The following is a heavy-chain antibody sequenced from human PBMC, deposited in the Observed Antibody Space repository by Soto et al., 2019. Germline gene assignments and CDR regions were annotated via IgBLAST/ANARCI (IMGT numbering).Heavy chain of an antibody. Sequence: QVQLQQWGAGLLKPSETLSLTCAVYGGSFSGYYWSWIRQPPGKGLEWIGEINHSGSTSYIPSLKPRVIISGDTSKNQFSLRLSTVAAADTAVYSCARGLLGGAATWGQGTLVTVPS. D-gene: IGHD3-16*01. CDR3: ARGLLGGAAT. CDR2: INHSGST. J-gene: IGHJ5*02. V-gene: IGHV4-34*01. CDR1: GGSFSGYY.